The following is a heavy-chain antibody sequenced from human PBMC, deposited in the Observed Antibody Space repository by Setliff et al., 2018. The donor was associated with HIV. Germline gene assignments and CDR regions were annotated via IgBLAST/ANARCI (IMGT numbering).Heavy chain of an antibody. CDR3: ARFDVTPMTTRDY. CDR1: GASFTDYY. CDR2: IHHTGHI. V-gene: IGHV4-34*01. D-gene: IGHD4-17*01. Sequence: SETLSLTCAFYGASFTDYYWNWIRQPPGKGLEWIGEIHHTGHINYNPSFKSRVTMSLDMSTNQFSLQMASMTAADSAVYYCARFDVTPMTTRDYWGQGTQVTVSS. J-gene: IGHJ4*02.